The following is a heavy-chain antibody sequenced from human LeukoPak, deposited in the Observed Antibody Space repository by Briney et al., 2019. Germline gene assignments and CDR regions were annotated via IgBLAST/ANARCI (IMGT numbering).Heavy chain of an antibody. J-gene: IGHJ4*02. CDR2: INPNSGDT. Sequence: ASVKVSCKTSGYTFTGYYMYWVRQAPGQGLEWMGRINPNSGDTNYAQKFQGRVTMTRDTSISTAYMELSRLRSDDTAAYYCARGGGTVTTYDYWGQGTLVTVSS. CDR1: GYTFTGYY. V-gene: IGHV1-2*06. CDR3: ARGGGTVTTYDY. D-gene: IGHD4-17*01.